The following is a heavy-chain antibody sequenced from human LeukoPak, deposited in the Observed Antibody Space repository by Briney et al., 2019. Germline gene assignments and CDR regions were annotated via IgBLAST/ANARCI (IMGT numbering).Heavy chain of an antibody. J-gene: IGHJ4*02. CDR1: GFTFNNYA. CDR2: ISGNGISE. V-gene: IGHV3-23*01. CDR3: TENT. Sequence: GGSLRLSCAASGFTFNNYAMSWVRQAPGKGLEWVSTISGNGISEHYADSVQGRFTISRDNAKNTLYLHMSSLRGEDTAIYCCTENTWGRGTRVTVSS.